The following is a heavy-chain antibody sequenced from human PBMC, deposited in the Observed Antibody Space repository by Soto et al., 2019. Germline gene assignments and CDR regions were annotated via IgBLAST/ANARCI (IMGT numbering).Heavy chain of an antibody. Sequence: SETLSLTCAVYAGSFSGYYWRWIRHPPGTGLEWLAEINHSGSTTYNPSLKRRGTISVDSSKNQFSLTLSSVTAADTAVYYCARAPVGIQQWLHWFEPLGQGALVTVSS. CDR1: AGSFSGYY. V-gene: IGHV4-34*01. CDR3: ARAPVGIQQWLHWFEP. J-gene: IGHJ5*01. CDR2: INHSGST. D-gene: IGHD5-18*01.